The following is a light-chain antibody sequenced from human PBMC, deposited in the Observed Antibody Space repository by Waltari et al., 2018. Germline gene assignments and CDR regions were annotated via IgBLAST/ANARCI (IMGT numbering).Light chain of an antibody. CDR1: QSVLYTSNNKNY. CDR2: WAS. CDR3: QQYYSTSALT. Sequence: DIVMTQSPDSLAVSLGERATINCKSSQSVLYTSNNKNYLAWHQQKPGQPPKLLIYWASTRESGVPDRFSGSGSGTDFTLTISSLQAEDVAVYYCQQYYSTSALTFGEGTKVEIK. J-gene: IGKJ4*01. V-gene: IGKV4-1*01.